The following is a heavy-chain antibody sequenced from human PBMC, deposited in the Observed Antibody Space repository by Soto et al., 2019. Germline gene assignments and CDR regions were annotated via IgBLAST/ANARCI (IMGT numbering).Heavy chain of an antibody. CDR1: GFTFSSYG. J-gene: IGHJ6*02. V-gene: IGHV3-33*01. CDR2: IWYDGSNK. CDR3: ARGEGNYFPPYYYGMDV. D-gene: IGHD4-4*01. Sequence: TGGSLRLSCAASGFTFSSYGMHWVRQAPGKGLEWVAVIWYDGSNKYYADSVKGRFTISRDNSKNTLYLQMNSLRAEDTAVYYCARGEGNYFPPYYYGMDVWGQGTTVTVSS.